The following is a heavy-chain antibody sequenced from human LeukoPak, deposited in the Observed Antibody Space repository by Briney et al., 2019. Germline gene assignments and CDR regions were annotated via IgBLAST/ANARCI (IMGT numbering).Heavy chain of an antibody. CDR3: ARGYTRLLLYYFGG. CDR2: IYYSGST. D-gene: IGHD5-12*01. J-gene: IGHJ4*02. Sequence: SETLSLTCTVSGGSLSSSSYYWGWIRQPPGKGLEWSGSIYYSGSTYYNPSLESRVTISVDTSKNQFSLKLSAVTAADTSVYYCARGYTRLLLYYFGGWGQVTLVTVSS. V-gene: IGHV4-39*01. CDR1: GGSLSSSSYY.